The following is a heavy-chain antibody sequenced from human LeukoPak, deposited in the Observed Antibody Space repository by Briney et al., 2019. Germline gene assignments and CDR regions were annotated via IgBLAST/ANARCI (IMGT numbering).Heavy chain of an antibody. V-gene: IGHV4-61*05. Sequence: PSETLSLTCTVSGGSISSSSYYSGWIRQPPGKGLEWIGYIYYSGSTNYNPSLKSRVTISVDTSKNQFSLKLSSVTAADTAVYYCARVEEGYGSGRRENYYYYYMDVWGKGTTVTISS. CDR2: IYYSGST. D-gene: IGHD3-10*01. J-gene: IGHJ6*03. CDR3: ARVEEGYGSGRRENYYYYYMDV. CDR1: GGSISSSSYY.